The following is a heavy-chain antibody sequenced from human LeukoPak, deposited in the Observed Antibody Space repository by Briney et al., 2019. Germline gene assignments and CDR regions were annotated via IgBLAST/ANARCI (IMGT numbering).Heavy chain of an antibody. J-gene: IGHJ3*02. V-gene: IGHV4-61*02. D-gene: IGHD1-26*01. CDR2: IYTSGST. CDR3: ARDQRWGPLDAFDI. Sequence: SQTLSLTCTVSGGSISSGSYYWSWIRQPAGKGLEWIGRIYTSGSTNYNPSLKSRFTISVDTSKNQFSLKLSSVTAADTAVYYCARDQRWGPLDAFDIWGQGTMVTVSS. CDR1: GGSISSGSYY.